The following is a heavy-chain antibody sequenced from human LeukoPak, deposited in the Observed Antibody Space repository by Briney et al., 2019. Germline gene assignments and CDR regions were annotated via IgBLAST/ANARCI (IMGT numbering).Heavy chain of an antibody. Sequence: GASVKVSCKASGGTFSSYAISWVRQAPGRGLEWMGGIIPIFGTANYAQKFQGRVTITADESTSTAYMELSSLRSEDTAVYYCARVSSGWYYFDYWGQGTLVTVSS. J-gene: IGHJ4*02. CDR2: IIPIFGTA. D-gene: IGHD6-19*01. CDR3: ARVSSGWYYFDY. CDR1: GGTFSSYA. V-gene: IGHV1-69*13.